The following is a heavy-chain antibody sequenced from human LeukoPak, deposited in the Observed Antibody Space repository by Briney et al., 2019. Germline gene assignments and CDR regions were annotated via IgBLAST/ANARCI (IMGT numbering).Heavy chain of an antibody. J-gene: IGHJ4*02. Sequence: GGSLRLSCAPSGFTFSSYAMSWVRQAPGRGLEWVSGVSGSGDSPYHADSVKGRFTISRDNSKNTLYLHMNNLRAEDTALYFCAKGAGVTCYSSIDSWGQGTLATVSS. CDR2: VSGSGDSP. CDR3: AKGAGVTCYSSIDS. D-gene: IGHD2-15*01. V-gene: IGHV3-23*01. CDR1: GFTFSSYA.